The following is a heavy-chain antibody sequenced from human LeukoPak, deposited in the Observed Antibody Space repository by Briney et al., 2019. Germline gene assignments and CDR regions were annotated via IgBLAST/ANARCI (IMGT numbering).Heavy chain of an antibody. D-gene: IGHD2-15*01. CDR1: VFPLNHYA. CDR2: IKCSGAST. Sequence: PGGPQRLPCRPWVFPLNHYATIWLRHSRGKAGICVSDIKCSGASTYYADSVKGRFTISRDNSKNTLYPQMNSLRAEDTAVYYCARRATPSPHFDYWGQGTLVTVSS. V-gene: IGHV3-23*01. J-gene: IGHJ4*02. CDR3: ARRATPSPHFDY.